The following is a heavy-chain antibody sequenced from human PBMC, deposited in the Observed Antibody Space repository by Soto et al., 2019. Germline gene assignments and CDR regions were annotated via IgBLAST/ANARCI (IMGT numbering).Heavy chain of an antibody. J-gene: IGHJ4*02. CDR2: INPYNGST. Sequence: QVQLVQSGGEVKKPGASVKVSCKASGYTFTRHGINWVRQAPGQGLEWLGWINPYNGSTKYAQKVQGRVTMTTDTSTSTAYMDLRSLRSDDTAVYYCARGPTSSRVDYWGQGTLVTVSS. CDR1: GYTFTRHG. CDR3: ARGPTSSRVDY. D-gene: IGHD2-2*01. V-gene: IGHV1-18*01.